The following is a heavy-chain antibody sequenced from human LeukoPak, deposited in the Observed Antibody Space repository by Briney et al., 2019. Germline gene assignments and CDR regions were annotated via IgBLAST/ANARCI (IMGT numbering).Heavy chain of an antibody. Sequence: SETLSPTCTVSGGSISSNSYSWGWIRRPPGKGLEWIGSVYYSGNTYYNPSLKSRVTISVDTSKNQFSLKLSSVTAADTAVYYCARFEWYSSSSYAFDIWGQGTMVTVSS. V-gene: IGHV4-39*07. CDR1: GGSISSNSYS. J-gene: IGHJ3*02. D-gene: IGHD6-6*01. CDR2: VYYSGNT. CDR3: ARFEWYSSSSYAFDI.